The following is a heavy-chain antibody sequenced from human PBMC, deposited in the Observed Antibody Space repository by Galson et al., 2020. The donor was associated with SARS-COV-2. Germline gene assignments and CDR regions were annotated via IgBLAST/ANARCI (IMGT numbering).Heavy chain of an antibody. D-gene: IGHD6-19*01. CDR3: AREFHSGTYPFDH. CDR1: GDSISNADYY. V-gene: IGHV4-31*03. CDR2: IYYSGSA. J-gene: IGHJ4*02. Sequence: ASETLSLTCTVSGDSISNADYYWSWIRQHPGKGLEWIGFIYYSGSAYFNPSLESRFTMSVYTSKNQFSLKLRSVTAADTAVYYCAREFHSGTYPFDHWGQGTLVTVSS.